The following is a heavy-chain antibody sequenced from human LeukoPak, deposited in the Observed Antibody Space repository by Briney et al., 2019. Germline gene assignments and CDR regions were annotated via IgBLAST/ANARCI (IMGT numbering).Heavy chain of an antibody. CDR3: AKAGPGYTEPSSVRY. V-gene: IGHV3-30*02. J-gene: IGHJ4*02. CDR1: GFPFSNSG. D-gene: IGHD5-18*01. CDR2: IRYDGSNE. Sequence: PGGSLRLSCAASGFPFSNSGMHWVRQAPGKGLEWVAFIRYDGSNEIYADSVKGRFTISRDNSKNTLYLQMDSLRAEDTAVFYCAKAGPGYTEPSSVRYWGQGTLVTVSS.